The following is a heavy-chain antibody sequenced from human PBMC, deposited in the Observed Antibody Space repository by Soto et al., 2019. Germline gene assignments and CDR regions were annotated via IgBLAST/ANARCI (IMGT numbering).Heavy chain of an antibody. CDR2: IYTSGST. J-gene: IGHJ5*02. D-gene: IGHD2-8*01. Sequence: TSETLSLTCTVSGGSISSYYWSWIRQPAGKGLEWIGRIYTSGSTNYNPSLKSRVTMSVDTSKNQFSLKLSSVTAADTAVYYCARDLARYCTNGVCRSNWFDPWGQGTQVTVSS. V-gene: IGHV4-4*07. CDR3: ARDLARYCTNGVCRSNWFDP. CDR1: GGSISSYY.